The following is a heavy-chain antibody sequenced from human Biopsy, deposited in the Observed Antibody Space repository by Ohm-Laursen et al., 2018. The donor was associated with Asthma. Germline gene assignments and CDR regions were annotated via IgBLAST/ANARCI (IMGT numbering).Heavy chain of an antibody. CDR2: IYSGGTS. V-gene: IGHV3-53*01. Sequence: SLRLSCAASGFAVSRDHMFWVRQAPGKGLEWVSVIYSGGTSHTADSVRGLFTISRDYSKNTLYLQMHSLRAEDKAVYYCARGDSSNWSHYYFDYWGQGTLVTVSS. J-gene: IGHJ4*02. D-gene: IGHD3-22*01. CDR1: GFAVSRDH. CDR3: ARGDSSNWSHYYFDY.